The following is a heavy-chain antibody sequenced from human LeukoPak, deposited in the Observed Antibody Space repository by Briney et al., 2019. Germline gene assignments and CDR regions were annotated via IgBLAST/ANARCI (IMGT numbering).Heavy chain of an antibody. D-gene: IGHD1-26*01. CDR1: GFAVSDNY. Sequence: GGSLRLSCAASGFAVSDNYMTWVRQAPGKGLEWVSSIYSAGATHYAESVKGRFTISRDNSKNTLYLQMNSLRAEDMAVYYCARIEWERLGRAFDIWGQGTMVTVSS. V-gene: IGHV3-53*01. CDR3: ARIEWERLGRAFDI. J-gene: IGHJ3*02. CDR2: IYSAGAT.